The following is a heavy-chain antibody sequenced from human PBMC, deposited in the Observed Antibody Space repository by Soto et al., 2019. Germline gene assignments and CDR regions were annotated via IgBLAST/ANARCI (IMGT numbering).Heavy chain of an antibody. J-gene: IGHJ6*02. CDR1: GGSISSSSYY. V-gene: IGHV4-39*01. CDR3: ARGGYCSSTSCYNDYYYGMDV. Sequence: ETLSLTCTVSGGSISSSSYYWGWIRQPPGKGLEWIGSIYYSGSTYYNPSLKSRVTISVDTSKNQFSLKLSSVTAADTAVYYCARGGYCSSTSCYNDYYYGMDVWGQGTTVTVSS. D-gene: IGHD2-2*02. CDR2: IYYSGST.